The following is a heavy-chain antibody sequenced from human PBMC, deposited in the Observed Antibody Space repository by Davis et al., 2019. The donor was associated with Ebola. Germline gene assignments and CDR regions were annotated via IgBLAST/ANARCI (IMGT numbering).Heavy chain of an antibody. V-gene: IGHV4-59*12. D-gene: IGHD1-26*01. Sequence: PSETLSLTCTVSGGSISSYYWNWIRQPPGKGLEWIGYIYYSGSTNYNPSLKSRVTTSVDTSKNQISLKLSSVTAADTAVYYCARAPGWEQQGFDYWGQGTLVTVSS. CDR3: ARAPGWEQQGFDY. CDR2: IYYSGST. J-gene: IGHJ4*02. CDR1: GGSISSYY.